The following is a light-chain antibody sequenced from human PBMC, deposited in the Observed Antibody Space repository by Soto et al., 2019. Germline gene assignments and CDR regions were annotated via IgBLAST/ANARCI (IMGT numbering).Light chain of an antibody. CDR1: QGISSY. Sequence: AIRMTQSPSSFSASTGDRVTITCRASQGISSYLAWYQQKPGKAPKLLIYAASTLQSGVPSRFSGSGSGTEFTLTISSLQPEDFATYYCQQHGQWPITFGQGTRLEIK. J-gene: IGKJ5*01. CDR3: QQHGQWPIT. CDR2: AAS. V-gene: IGKV1-8*01.